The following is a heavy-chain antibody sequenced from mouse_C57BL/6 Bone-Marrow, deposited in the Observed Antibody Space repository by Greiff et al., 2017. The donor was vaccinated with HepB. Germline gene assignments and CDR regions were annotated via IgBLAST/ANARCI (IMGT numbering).Heavy chain of an antibody. CDR3: ARVILRGY. Sequence: QVHVEQPGAELVKPGASVKLSCTASGYTFTSYWMHWVKQRPGRGLEWIGRIDTNSGGTKYNEKFKSKATLTVDKATSTAYMQLSSLTSEDAAVYYCARVILRGYWGQGTSLTVSS. CDR2: IDTNSGGT. CDR1: GYTFTSYW. D-gene: IGHD5-1-1*01. V-gene: IGHV1-72*01. J-gene: IGHJ2*03.